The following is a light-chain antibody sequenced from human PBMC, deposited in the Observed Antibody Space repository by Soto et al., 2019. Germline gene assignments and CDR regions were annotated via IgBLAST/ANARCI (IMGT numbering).Light chain of an antibody. V-gene: IGLV1-51*02. CDR2: EDS. Sequence: QSVLTQPPSVSAAPGQRITISCSGGSSNLVKNFVSWYQQLPKAAPKLLIYEDSKRLSGIPDRFSGSKSGTSATLVITGLKTGEEADYYGGSWDSSLRHVVFGEGTKLTVL. J-gene: IGLJ2*01. CDR3: GSWDSSLRHVV. CDR1: SSNLVKNF.